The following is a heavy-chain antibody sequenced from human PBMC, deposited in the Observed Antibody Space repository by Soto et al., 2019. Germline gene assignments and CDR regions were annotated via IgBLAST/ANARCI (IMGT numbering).Heavy chain of an antibody. CDR3: ARAGGHYSSGWYCPLDY. CDR1: GGSISSRNW. J-gene: IGHJ4*02. CDR2: IYHSGST. Sequence: QVQLQESGPGLLKPSGTLSLTCAVSGGSISSRNWWSWVRQPAGKGLEWIGEIYHSGSTNYNPSLKSRVTISVDKSKNQFSLKLSSVTAADTAVYYCARAGGHYSSGWYCPLDYWGQGTLVTVSS. D-gene: IGHD6-19*01. V-gene: IGHV4-4*02.